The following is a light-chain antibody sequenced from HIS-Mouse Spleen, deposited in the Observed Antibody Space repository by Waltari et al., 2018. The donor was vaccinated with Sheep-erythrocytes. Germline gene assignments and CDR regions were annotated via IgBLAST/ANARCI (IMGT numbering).Light chain of an antibody. Sequence: DIQMTQSPSSVSASVGDRVTITCRASQVISSWLAWYQQKPGKAPKLLIYAASSLTSGVASRFSGGGSGTDFTLTIRGLQPEDFATYYCQQANSFPITFGQGTRLEIK. V-gene: IGKV1-12*01. CDR1: QVISSW. CDR2: AAS. J-gene: IGKJ5*01. CDR3: QQANSFPIT.